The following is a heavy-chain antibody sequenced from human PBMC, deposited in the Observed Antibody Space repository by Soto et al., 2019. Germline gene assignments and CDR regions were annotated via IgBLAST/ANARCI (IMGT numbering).Heavy chain of an antibody. D-gene: IGHD4-17*01. J-gene: IGHJ4*02. CDR2: IYSGGST. CDR3: ARDDDYDDNGLDY. CDR1: GFTVSINY. Sequence: PGGSLRLSFAASGFTVSINYMSWVRQAPGKGLEWVSVIYSGGSTYYADSVKGRFTISRDNSKNTLYLQMNSLRVEDTAIYYCARDDDYDDNGLDYWGQGTLVTVSS. V-gene: IGHV3-66*01.